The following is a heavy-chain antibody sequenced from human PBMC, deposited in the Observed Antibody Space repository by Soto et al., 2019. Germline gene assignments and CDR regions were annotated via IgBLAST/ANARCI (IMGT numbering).Heavy chain of an antibody. D-gene: IGHD3-22*01. CDR1: GGSFSGYY. CDR2: INHSGST. Sequence: SETLSLTCAVYGGSFSGYYWSWIRQPPGKGLEWIGEINHSGSTNYNPSLKSRVTISVDTSKNQFSLKLSSVTAADTAVYYCARGARFSTVVVIRVGNWFDPWGQGTLVTVSS. V-gene: IGHV4-34*01. CDR3: ARGARFSTVVVIRVGNWFDP. J-gene: IGHJ5*02.